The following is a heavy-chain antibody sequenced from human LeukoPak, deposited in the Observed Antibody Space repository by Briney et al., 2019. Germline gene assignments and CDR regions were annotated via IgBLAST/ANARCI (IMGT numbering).Heavy chain of an antibody. CDR2: IYYSGST. V-gene: IGHV4-30-4*08. Sequence: SETLSLTCTVSGGSISSGDYYWSWIRQPPGKGLEWIGYIYYSGSTYYNPSLKSRVTISVDTSKNQFSLKLSSVTAADTAVYYCARLSIAARPGGDYFDYWGQGTLVTVSS. CDR3: ARLSIAARPGGDYFDY. J-gene: IGHJ4*02. CDR1: GGSISSGDYY. D-gene: IGHD6-6*01.